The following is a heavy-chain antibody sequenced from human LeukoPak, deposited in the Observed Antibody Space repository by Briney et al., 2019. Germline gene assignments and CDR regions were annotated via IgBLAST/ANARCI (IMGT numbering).Heavy chain of an antibody. CDR3: ARDSSDSSSWHGYFDY. J-gene: IGHJ4*02. CDR2: IYSGGAT. Sequence: GGSLRLSCAASGFTVSGNYMSWVRQAPGKGLEWVSVIYSGGATFYADSVKGRFTISRDNSKNTLYLQMNSLRAEDTAVYYCARDSSDSSSWHGYFDYWGQGTLVTVSS. V-gene: IGHV3-66*01. D-gene: IGHD6-13*01. CDR1: GFTVSGNY.